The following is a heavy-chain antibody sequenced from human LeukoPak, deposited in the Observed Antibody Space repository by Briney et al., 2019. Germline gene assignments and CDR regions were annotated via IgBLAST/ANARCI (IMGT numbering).Heavy chain of an antibody. CDR2: VSGSGGST. CDR3: AKGRGARYYNPMDV. D-gene: IGHD1-26*01. J-gene: IGHJ6*03. Sequence: GGSLRLSCTGSGFAFSNSAISWVRKAPGKRLEWVSTVSGSGGSTCYADSVRGRFTISRDNSNNTAHLQMSGLRVDDTAIYYCAKGRGARYYNPMDVWGKGTTVTVSS. V-gene: IGHV3-23*01. CDR1: GFAFSNSA.